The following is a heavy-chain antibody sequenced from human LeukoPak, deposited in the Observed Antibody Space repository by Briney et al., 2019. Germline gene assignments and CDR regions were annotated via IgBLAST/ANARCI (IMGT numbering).Heavy chain of an antibody. CDR2: ISGSGGST. J-gene: IGHJ5*02. D-gene: IGHD6-13*01. Sequence: PGGSLRLSCAASGFTFSSYAMSWVRQAPGKGLEWVSAISGSGGSTYYADFLKGRFTISRDNSKNTLYLQMNSLRAEDTALYYCAKATGYSSIQPNWFDPWGQGTLVTVSS. CDR3: AKATGYSSIQPNWFDP. CDR1: GFTFSSYA. V-gene: IGHV3-23*01.